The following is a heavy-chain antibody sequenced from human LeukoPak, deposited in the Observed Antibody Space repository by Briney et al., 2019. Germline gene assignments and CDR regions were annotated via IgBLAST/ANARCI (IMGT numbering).Heavy chain of an antibody. J-gene: IGHJ3*01. V-gene: IGHV3-74*01. CDR2: IIFDGSCT. CDR1: GFTFSNNW. Sequence: GGSLRLSCAASGFTFSNNWMFWVRQAPGKGLMYVSRIIFDGSCTSYADSVKGRFTISRDNAKNTLFLQMSSLRAEDTAVYYCARAGVVSAMDFWGQGTMVTVSS. D-gene: IGHD2-8*02. CDR3: ARAGVVSAMDF.